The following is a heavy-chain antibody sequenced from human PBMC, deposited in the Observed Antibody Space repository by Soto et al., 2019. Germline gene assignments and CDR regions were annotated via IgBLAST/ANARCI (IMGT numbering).Heavy chain of an antibody. Sequence: QVQLQQWGAGLLKPSETLSLTCAVYGGSFSGYYWSWIRQPPGKGLEWIGEINHSGSTNYNPSLKSRVTVSVDTSKNQCSLKLSSVTAADTAVYYCARGTWWLDYWGQGTLVTVSS. V-gene: IGHV4-34*01. CDR3: ARGTWWLDY. J-gene: IGHJ4*02. CDR2: INHSGST. CDR1: GGSFSGYY. D-gene: IGHD2-15*01.